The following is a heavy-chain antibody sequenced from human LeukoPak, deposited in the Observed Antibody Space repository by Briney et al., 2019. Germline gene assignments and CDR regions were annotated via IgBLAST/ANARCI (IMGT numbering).Heavy chain of an antibody. Sequence: ASVKVSCEASGYTFTSYYMHWVRQAPGQGLEWMGIINPSGGSTSYAQKFQGRVTMTRDTSTSTVYMELSSLRSEDTAVYYCARSCSSTSCYAKYYYYYYGMDVWGQGTTVTVSS. CDR3: ARSCSSTSCYAKYYYYYYGMDV. CDR1: GYTFTSYY. J-gene: IGHJ6*02. CDR2: INPSGGST. D-gene: IGHD2-2*01. V-gene: IGHV1-46*01.